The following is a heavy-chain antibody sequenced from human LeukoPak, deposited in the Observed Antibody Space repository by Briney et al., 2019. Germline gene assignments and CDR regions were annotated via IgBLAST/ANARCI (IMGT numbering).Heavy chain of an antibody. J-gene: IGHJ4*02. CDR2: ISGSGGST. V-gene: IGHV3-23*01. D-gene: IGHD4-17*01. CDR3: AKDSGPRGRDYGLFDY. CDR1: GFTFNSYA. Sequence: GGSLRLSCAASGFTFNSYAMSWVRQAPGKGLEWVSGISGSGGSTYYADSVKGRFTISRDNSKNTLFLQMNSLRAEDTAVYYCAKDSGPRGRDYGLFDYWGQGTLVTVSS.